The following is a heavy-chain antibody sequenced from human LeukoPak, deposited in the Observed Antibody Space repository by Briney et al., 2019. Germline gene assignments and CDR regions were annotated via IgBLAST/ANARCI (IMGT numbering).Heavy chain of an antibody. D-gene: IGHD2-8*02. Sequence: ASVKVSCNASGYSFTGYYLDWVRQAPGQGLEWMGWINPKSGGTNYAQKFPGRVTMTRDTSISTAYMELSRLRSDDTAVYYCARDLVLRADWGQGTLVTVSS. J-gene: IGHJ4*02. CDR2: INPKSGGT. CDR3: ARDLVLRAD. CDR1: GYSFTGYY. V-gene: IGHV1-2*02.